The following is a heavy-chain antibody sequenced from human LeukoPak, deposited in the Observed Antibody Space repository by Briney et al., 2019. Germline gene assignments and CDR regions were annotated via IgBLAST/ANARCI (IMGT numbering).Heavy chain of an antibody. CDR3: ARGFGYCSGGSCAGWFDP. CDR1: GGSFSGYY. V-gene: IGHV4-34*01. CDR2: INHSGSN. Sequence: SETLSLTCAVYGGSFSGYYWSWIRQPPGKGLEWIGEINHSGSNNYNPSLKSRVTISVDTSKNQFSLKLGSVTAADTAVDYCARGFGYCSGGSCAGWFDPWGQGTLVTVSS. J-gene: IGHJ5*02. D-gene: IGHD2-15*01.